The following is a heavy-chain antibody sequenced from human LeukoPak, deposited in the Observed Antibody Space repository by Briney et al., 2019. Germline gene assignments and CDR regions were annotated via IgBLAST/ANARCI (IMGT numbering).Heavy chain of an antibody. CDR1: GFTFSSYA. Sequence: GGSLRLSCAASGFTFSSYAMSWVRQAPGQGLEWVSAIIGSGINTYYADSVKGRFTISRDNSKNTLYLQMNSLRAEDTAVYYCAKGSHASGNLKDGAYYWGQGTLVTVS. CDR3: AKGSHASGNLKDGAYY. CDR2: IIGSGINT. V-gene: IGHV3-23*01. D-gene: IGHD3-10*01. J-gene: IGHJ4*02.